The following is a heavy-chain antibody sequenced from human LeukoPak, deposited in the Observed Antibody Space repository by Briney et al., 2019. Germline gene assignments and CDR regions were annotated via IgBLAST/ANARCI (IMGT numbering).Heavy chain of an antibody. D-gene: IGHD5-24*01. J-gene: IGHJ4*02. V-gene: IGHV3-53*01. Sequence: PRRTLRLSCTASEVTVSRIYMLSVPQAPGKGLEWVSLIFSNGDTHYADSVKGRFTISRDTSKNTVSLQMDSLRVEDTAMYYCTRDQMNYWGQGTLVTVSS. CDR3: TRDQMNY. CDR2: IFSNGDT. CDR1: EVTVSRIY.